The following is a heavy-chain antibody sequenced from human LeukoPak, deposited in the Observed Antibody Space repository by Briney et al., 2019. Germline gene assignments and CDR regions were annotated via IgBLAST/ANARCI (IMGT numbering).Heavy chain of an antibody. D-gene: IGHD2-2*01. J-gene: IGHJ5*02. CDR3: ARAIVVVPAAIFWFDP. V-gene: IGHV4-31*03. CDR1: DGSISSGGYS. CDR2: IYYSGST. Sequence: SETLSLTCTVSDGSISSGGYSWSWIRQHPGKGLEWIGYIYYSGSTYYNPSLKSRVTISVDTSKNQFSLKLSSVTAADTAVYYYARAIVVVPAAIFWFDPWGQGTLVTVSS.